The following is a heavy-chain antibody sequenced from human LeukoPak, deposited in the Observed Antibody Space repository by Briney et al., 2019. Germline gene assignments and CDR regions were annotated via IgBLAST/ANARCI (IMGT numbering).Heavy chain of an antibody. CDR2: IRSKAYGGTT. V-gene: IGHV3-49*03. CDR3: TTRFGYSSGWYFDAFDI. D-gene: IGHD6-19*01. Sequence: GGSLRLSCTASGFTFGDYAMSWFRQAPGKGLEWVGFIRSKAYGGTTEYAASVKGRFTISRDDSKSIAYLQMNSLKTEDTAVYYCTTRFGYSSGWYFDAFDIWGQGTMVTVSS. CDR1: GFTFGDYA. J-gene: IGHJ3*02.